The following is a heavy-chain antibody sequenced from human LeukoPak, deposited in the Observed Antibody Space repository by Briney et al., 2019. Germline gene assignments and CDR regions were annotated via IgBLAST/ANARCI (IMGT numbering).Heavy chain of an antibody. Sequence: KPSETLSLTCAVYGGSFSGYYWSWIRQPPGKGLEWIGEINHSGSTNYNPSLKSRVTISVDTSKNQFSLKLSSVTAADTAVYYCARETIYGSGSYYRGAFDIWGQGTMVTVSS. D-gene: IGHD3-10*01. V-gene: IGHV4-34*01. CDR3: ARETIYGSGSYYRGAFDI. CDR1: GGSFSGYY. J-gene: IGHJ3*02. CDR2: INHSGST.